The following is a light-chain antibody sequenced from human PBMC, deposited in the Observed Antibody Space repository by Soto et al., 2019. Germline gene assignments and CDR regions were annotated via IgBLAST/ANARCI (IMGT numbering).Light chain of an antibody. CDR3: MQSLQTPPWT. CDR1: QSLLQTNGYTY. CDR2: LTS. J-gene: IGKJ1*01. Sequence: DIVRTQSPLSLPVTPGEPASISCRSSQSLLQTNGYTYLDWYLQEPGQSPQLLIYLTSIRASGVPDRFSGSGSGTEFTLKISKVEAEDVGVYYCMQSLQTPPWTFGPGTKV. V-gene: IGKV2-28*01.